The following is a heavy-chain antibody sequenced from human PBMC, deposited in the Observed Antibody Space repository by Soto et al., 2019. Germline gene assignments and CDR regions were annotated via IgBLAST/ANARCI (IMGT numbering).Heavy chain of an antibody. J-gene: IGHJ6*02. CDR3: ARGRFLEWLPSLSMDV. D-gene: IGHD3-3*01. CDR1: GYSFTSYW. Sequence: GESLKISCKGSGYSFTSYWISWVRQMPGKGLEWMGRIDPSDSYTNYSPSFQGHVTISADKSISTAYLQWSSLKASDTAMYYCARGRFLEWLPSLSMDVWGQGTTVTVSS. CDR2: IDPSDSYT. V-gene: IGHV5-10-1*01.